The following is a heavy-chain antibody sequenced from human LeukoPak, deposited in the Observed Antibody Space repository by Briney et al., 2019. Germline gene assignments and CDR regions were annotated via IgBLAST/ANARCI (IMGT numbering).Heavy chain of an antibody. V-gene: IGHV1-69*13. CDR3: ASTVAAGHFGSY. CDR2: IIPIFGTA. D-gene: IGHD2-15*01. Sequence: ASVKVSCKASGGTFSSYAISWVRQAPGQGLEWMGGIIPIFGTANYAQKFQGRVTITADESTSTAYMEPSSLRSEDTAVYYCASTVAAGHFGSYWGQGTLVTVSS. CDR1: GGTFSSYA. J-gene: IGHJ4*02.